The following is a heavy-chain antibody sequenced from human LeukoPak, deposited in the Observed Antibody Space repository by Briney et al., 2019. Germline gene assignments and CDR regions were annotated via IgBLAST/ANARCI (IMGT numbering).Heavy chain of an antibody. Sequence: GASVTVSCKASGYTFTSYGISWVRQAPGQGLEWMGWISAYNGNTNYAQKLQGRVTMTTDTSTSTAYMELRSLRSDDTAVYYCASPKSADSSGDLGYWGQGTLVTVSS. J-gene: IGHJ4*02. CDR1: GYTFTSYG. CDR2: ISAYNGNT. D-gene: IGHD3-22*01. V-gene: IGHV1-18*01. CDR3: ASPKSADSSGDLGY.